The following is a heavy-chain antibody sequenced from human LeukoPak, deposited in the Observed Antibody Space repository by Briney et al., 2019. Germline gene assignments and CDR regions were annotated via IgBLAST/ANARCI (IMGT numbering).Heavy chain of an antibody. CDR1: GYNFGGYY. CDR2: ISPKGDET. Sequence: ASVKVSCKSSGYNFGGYYIHWVRQVPGLGLEWMGWISPKGDETKYAQKFQGRLTVTRDTSISTTYMDLSGLRSDDTAVYYCARGDMYFQDSSYRYLDHWGQGTLVTVSS. V-gene: IGHV1-2*02. D-gene: IGHD2-15*01. CDR3: ARGDMYFQDSSYRYLDH. J-gene: IGHJ4*02.